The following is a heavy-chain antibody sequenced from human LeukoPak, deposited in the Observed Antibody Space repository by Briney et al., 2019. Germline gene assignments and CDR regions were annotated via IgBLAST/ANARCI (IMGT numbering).Heavy chain of an antibody. D-gene: IGHD2-15*01. CDR2: IWYDGSNK. J-gene: IGHJ4*02. CDR1: GFTFSSYG. V-gene: IGHV3-33*01. Sequence: GRTLRLSCAASGFTFSSYGMHRIRQAPGKGLERVAAIWYDGSNKYYADSVKGRFTISRDNSKNTLYLQMNSLRAEDTAVYYCVRPYLGYCSGGSCYRPDYFDYWGQGTLVTVSS. CDR3: VRPYLGYCSGGSCYRPDYFDY.